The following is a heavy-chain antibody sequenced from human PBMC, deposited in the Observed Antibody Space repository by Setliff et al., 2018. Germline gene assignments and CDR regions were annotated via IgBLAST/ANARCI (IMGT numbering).Heavy chain of an antibody. CDR3: AGDRGVVVIHYYWGGRGYYFDY. Sequence: ASVKVSCKASGYTFTGYYMHWMRQALGQGLEWMGWINPNSGGTNYAQKFHVMVTMTRDTSISTAYMVLIRLRSDYTAVYYCAGDRGVVVIHYYWGGRGYYFDYWGQGTLVTVSS. D-gene: IGHD3-22*01. V-gene: IGHV1-2*02. CDR2: INPNSGGT. CDR1: GYTFTGYY. J-gene: IGHJ4*02.